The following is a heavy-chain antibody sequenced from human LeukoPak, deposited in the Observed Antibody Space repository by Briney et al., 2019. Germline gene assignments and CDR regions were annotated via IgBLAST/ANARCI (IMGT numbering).Heavy chain of an antibody. Sequence: GGSLRLSCAASGFTFSSYSMNWVRQAPGEGLEWVSYISSSSSTIYYADSVKGRFTISRDNAKNSLYLQMNSLRAEDTAVYYCARDSGSYFMVWGQGTLVTVSS. J-gene: IGHJ4*02. CDR3: ARDSGSYFMV. CDR1: GFTFSSYS. D-gene: IGHD1-26*01. V-gene: IGHV3-48*01. CDR2: ISSSSSTI.